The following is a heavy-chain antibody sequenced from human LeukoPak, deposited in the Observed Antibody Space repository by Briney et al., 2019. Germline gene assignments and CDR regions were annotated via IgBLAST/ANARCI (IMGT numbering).Heavy chain of an antibody. D-gene: IGHD2-2*01. CDR3: ARMRERNCSSTSCYFWWGYQDYYYGMDV. J-gene: IGHJ6*02. CDR1: GCTFSSYS. CDR2: ISSSSSYI. V-gene: IGHV3-21*01. Sequence: GGSLRLSCAASGCTFSSYSMNWVRQAPGKGLEWVSSISSSSSYIYYADSVKGRFTISRDNAKNSLYLQMNSLRAEDTAVYYCARMRERNCSSTSCYFWWGYQDYYYGMDVWGQGTTVTVSS.